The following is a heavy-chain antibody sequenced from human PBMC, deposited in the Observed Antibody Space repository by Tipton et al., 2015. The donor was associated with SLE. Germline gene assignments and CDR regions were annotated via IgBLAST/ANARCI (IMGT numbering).Heavy chain of an antibody. CDR2: IYYSGST. V-gene: IGHV4-59*01. J-gene: IGHJ3*02. CDR1: GGSFSSYY. Sequence: TLSLTCAVYGGSFSSYYWSWIRQPPGKGLEWIGYIYYSGSTNYNPSLKSRVTISVDTSKNQFSLKLSSVTAADTAVYYCARAGGSGKSSDAFDIWGQGTMVTVSS. CDR3: ARAGGSGKSSDAFDI.